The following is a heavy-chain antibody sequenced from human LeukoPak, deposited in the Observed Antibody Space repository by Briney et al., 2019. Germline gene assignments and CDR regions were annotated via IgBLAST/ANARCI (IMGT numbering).Heavy chain of an antibody. D-gene: IGHD1-26*01. CDR2: ISGSGGST. Sequence: RPGGSLRLSCAASGFTFSSYGMSWVRQAPGKGLEWVSAISGSGGSTYYADSVKGRFTISRDNSKNTLYLQMNSLRAEDTAVYYCAKDPLPGSYGDAFDIWGQGTMVTVSS. CDR1: GFTFSSYG. CDR3: AKDPLPGSYGDAFDI. V-gene: IGHV3-23*01. J-gene: IGHJ3*02.